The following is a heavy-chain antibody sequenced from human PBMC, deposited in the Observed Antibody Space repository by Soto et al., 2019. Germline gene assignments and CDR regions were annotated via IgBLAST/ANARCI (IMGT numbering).Heavy chain of an antibody. D-gene: IGHD1-1*01. CDR3: ARERAFAPRPIDY. CDR2: IYNSGST. CDR1: RGSITSSGYY. V-gene: IGHV4-30-4*01. Sequence: PSETLSLTCSVSRGSITSSGYYWSWIRQHPGKGLEWIGDIYNSGSTHYNPSLKSRVSILLDTSNNQFSLKLSSVTAADTAVYYCARERAFAPRPIDYWGQGTLVTVSS. J-gene: IGHJ4*02.